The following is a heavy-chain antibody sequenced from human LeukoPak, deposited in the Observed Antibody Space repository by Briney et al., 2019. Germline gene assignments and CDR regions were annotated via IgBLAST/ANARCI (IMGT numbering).Heavy chain of an antibody. CDR3: AKDITRYYYYMDV. Sequence: GGSLRLSCAASGFTFDDYAMHWVRQAPGKGLEWVSLISWDGGSTYYADSVKGRFTISRDNSKNSLYLQMNSLRAEDTALYYCAKDITRYYYYMDVWGKGTTVTVSS. CDR1: GFTFDDYA. CDR2: ISWDGGST. V-gene: IGHV3-43D*03. J-gene: IGHJ6*03.